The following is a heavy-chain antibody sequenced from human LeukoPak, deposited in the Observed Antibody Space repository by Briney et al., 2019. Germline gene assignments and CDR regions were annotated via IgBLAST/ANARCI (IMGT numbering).Heavy chain of an antibody. Sequence: GGSLRLSCAASGFTFGNYWMTWVRQAPGKGLEWLAHIKEDGSETAYVDSVRGRFTISRDNAKNSLYLQMSSLRDEDTAVYYCARDGGFFLFDYWGQGTLVSVSS. V-gene: IGHV3-7*01. CDR2: IKEDGSET. CDR1: GFTFGNYW. CDR3: ARDGGFFLFDY. J-gene: IGHJ4*02. D-gene: IGHD3-16*01.